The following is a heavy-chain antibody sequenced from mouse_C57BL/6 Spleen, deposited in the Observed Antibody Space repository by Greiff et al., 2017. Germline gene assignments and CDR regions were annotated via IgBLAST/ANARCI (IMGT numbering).Heavy chain of an antibody. CDR1: GYSITSGYY. CDR2: ISYDGSN. CDR3: AREDDYDEEGYAMDY. Sequence: EVKLVESGPGLVKPSQSLSLTCSVTGYSITSGYYWNWIRQFPGNKLEWMGYISYDGSNNYNPSLNNRISITRDTSKNQLFLKLNSVTTEDPASYYCAREDDYDEEGYAMDYWGQGTTVTVSS. D-gene: IGHD2-4*01. J-gene: IGHJ4*01. V-gene: IGHV3-6*01.